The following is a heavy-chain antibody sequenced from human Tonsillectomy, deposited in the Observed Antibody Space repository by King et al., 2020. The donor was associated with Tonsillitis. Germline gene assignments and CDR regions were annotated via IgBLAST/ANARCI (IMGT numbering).Heavy chain of an antibody. D-gene: IGHD1-14*01. V-gene: IGHV4-59*08. CDR1: GGSISSYY. J-gene: IGHJ4*02. Sequence: QLQESGPGLVKPSETLSLTCTVSGGSISSYYWSWIRQPPGKGLGWIGYIYNSGGTNYNPSLKSRVTILVDTSKTQFSLKLSSVTAADTAVYYCASTRISHLYYFDYWGQGTLVPVSS. CDR2: IYNSGGT. CDR3: ASTRISHLYYFDY.